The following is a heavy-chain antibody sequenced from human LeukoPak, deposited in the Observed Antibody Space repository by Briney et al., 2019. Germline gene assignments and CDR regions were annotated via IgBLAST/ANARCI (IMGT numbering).Heavy chain of an antibody. CDR1: GFTFSSYG. D-gene: IGHD1-26*01. CDR2: IWYDGSNK. Sequence: PWGSLRLSCAASGFTFSSYGMHWVRQAPGKGLEWVAVIWYDGSNKYYADSVKGRFTISRDNSKNTLYLQMNSLRAEDTAVYYCAKVGGEWELRTYYFDYWGQGTLVTVSS. J-gene: IGHJ4*02. CDR3: AKVGGEWELRTYYFDY. V-gene: IGHV3-33*06.